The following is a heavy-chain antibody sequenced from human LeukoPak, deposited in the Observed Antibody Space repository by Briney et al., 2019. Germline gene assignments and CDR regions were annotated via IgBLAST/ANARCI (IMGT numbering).Heavy chain of an antibody. CDR1: GFTFSSYG. D-gene: IGHD2-21*02. CDR2: IWYDGSNK. CDR3: AKEEEAYCGGDCYSTAGY. J-gene: IGHJ4*02. Sequence: PGGSLRLSCAASGFTFSSYGMHWVRQAPGKGPEWVAVIWYDGSNKYYADSVKGRFTISGDNSKNTLYLQMNSLTAEDTAVYYCAKEEEAYCGGDCYSTAGYWGQGTLVTVSS. V-gene: IGHV3-33*06.